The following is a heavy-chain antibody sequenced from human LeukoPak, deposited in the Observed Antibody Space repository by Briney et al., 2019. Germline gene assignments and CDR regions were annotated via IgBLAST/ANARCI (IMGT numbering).Heavy chain of an antibody. J-gene: IGHJ6*02. Sequence: ASVKVSCKASGYTFTGYYMHWVRQAPGQVLEWMGWINPNSGGTNYAQKFQGRVTMTRDTSISTAYMELSRLRSDDTAVYYCARGFTIFGVVNIAYGMDVWGQGTTVTVSS. V-gene: IGHV1-2*02. D-gene: IGHD3-3*01. CDR3: ARGFTIFGVVNIAYGMDV. CDR2: INPNSGGT. CDR1: GYTFTGYY.